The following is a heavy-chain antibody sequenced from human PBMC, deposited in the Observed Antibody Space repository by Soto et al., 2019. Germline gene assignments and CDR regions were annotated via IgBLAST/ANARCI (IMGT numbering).Heavy chain of an antibody. CDR1: GGTFSRHA. V-gene: IGHV1-69*01. CDR3: ARGWGYDSNDYYYAY. J-gene: IGHJ4*02. D-gene: IGHD3-22*01. CDR2: IIPIFGTA. Sequence: QVQLVQSGAEVRKPGSSVKVSCKASGGTFSRHAISWVRQAPGXGLEWMGGIIPIFGTANHAQKFQGRVTIIADESTSTVYMELSSLRSEDTAMYYCARGWGYDSNDYYYAYWGQGTLVIVSS.